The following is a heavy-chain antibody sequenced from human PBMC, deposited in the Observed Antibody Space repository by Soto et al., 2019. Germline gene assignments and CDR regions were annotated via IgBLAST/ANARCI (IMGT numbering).Heavy chain of an antibody. V-gene: IGHV3-23*01. CDR1: GFTFSNYA. CDR3: AKFFVETGESSGWPWSFHY. J-gene: IGHJ4*02. Sequence: EVQLLESGGGLVQPGGSLRLSCAASGFTFSNYAMSWVRQAPGKGLGWVAAISGGGGTTYYAGSVKGRFTISRDNSKNTQLLQMNSLRAEDTAVYYCAKFFVETGESSGWPWSFHYWGQGTLVTVSS. CDR2: ISGGGGTT. D-gene: IGHD6-25*01.